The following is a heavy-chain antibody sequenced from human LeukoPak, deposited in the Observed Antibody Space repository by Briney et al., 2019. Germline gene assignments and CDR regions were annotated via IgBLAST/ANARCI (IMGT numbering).Heavy chain of an antibody. J-gene: IGHJ3*02. CDR2: INPNSGGT. V-gene: IGHV1-2*02. D-gene: IGHD2-2*01. CDR1: GYTFTGYY. Sequence: GASVKVSCKASGYTFTGYYMHWVRQAPGQGLEWMEWINPNSGGTNYAQKFQGRVTMTRDTSISTAYMELSRLRSDDTAVYYCAREYCSSTSCYLGAFDIWGQGTMVTVSS. CDR3: AREYCSSTSCYLGAFDI.